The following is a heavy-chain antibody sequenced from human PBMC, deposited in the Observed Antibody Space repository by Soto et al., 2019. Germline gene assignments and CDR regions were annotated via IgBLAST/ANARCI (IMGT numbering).Heavy chain of an antibody. D-gene: IGHD3-22*01. CDR3: ARQKYYYDTSGYFMPDY. J-gene: IGHJ4*02. CDR2: ISAYNGNT. V-gene: IGHV1-18*04. Sequence: VKVSCKASGYTFTSYGISWVRQAPEQGLEWMGWISAYNGNTNYPQKFQGRVTMTTDISTSTAYMELRSLRSDDTAVYYCARQKYYYDTSGYFMPDYWGQGTQVTVSS. CDR1: GYTFTSYG.